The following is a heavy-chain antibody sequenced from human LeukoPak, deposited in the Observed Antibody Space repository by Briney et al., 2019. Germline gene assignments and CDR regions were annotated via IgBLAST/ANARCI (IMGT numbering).Heavy chain of an antibody. J-gene: IGHJ4*02. Sequence: SETLSLTCNVSGYSISSGYYRAWIRQSPGKGLEWIGSIYHRWSNYYNQALKNRIPMSVYMSKKQFPRNLCAVTAADTAVYYCATTPREYSSTWYYFDYWGQGILVTVSS. CDR1: GYSISSGYY. D-gene: IGHD6-13*01. V-gene: IGHV4-38-2*02. CDR3: ATTPREYSSTWYYFDY. CDR2: IYHRWSN.